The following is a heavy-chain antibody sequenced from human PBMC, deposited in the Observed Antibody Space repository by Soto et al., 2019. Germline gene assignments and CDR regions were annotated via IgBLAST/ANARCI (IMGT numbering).Heavy chain of an antibody. J-gene: IGHJ4*02. CDR2: INPNSGGT. CDR3: ARGAAADTYDLDY. CDR1: GGTFSSYA. D-gene: IGHD6-13*01. V-gene: IGHV1-2*02. Sequence: QVQLVQSGAEVKKPGSSVKVSCKASGGTFSSYAISWVRQAPGQGLEWMGGINPNSGGTNYAQKFQGRVTMTRDTSISTAYMELSRLRSDDTAVYYCARGAAADTYDLDYWGQGTLVTVSS.